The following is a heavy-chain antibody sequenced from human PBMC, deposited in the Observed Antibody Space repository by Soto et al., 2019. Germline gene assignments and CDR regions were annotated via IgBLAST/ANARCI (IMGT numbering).Heavy chain of an antibody. V-gene: IGHV3-23*01. CDR1: GFTFRIYA. CDR3: AKDAPGSGWLSDY. Sequence: GGALRLSCAASGFTFRIYAMSWVRQAPGKGLEWVSTISGNGGTSYADFVRGRFTISGDNSKNTLYLQMNSLRAEDTAVYYCAKDAPGSGWLSDYWGQGTRVTVSS. D-gene: IGHD3-22*01. J-gene: IGHJ4*02. CDR2: ISGNGGT.